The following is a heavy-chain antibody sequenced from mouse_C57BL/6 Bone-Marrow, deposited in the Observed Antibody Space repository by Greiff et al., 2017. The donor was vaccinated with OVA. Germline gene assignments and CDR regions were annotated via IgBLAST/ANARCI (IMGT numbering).Heavy chain of an antibody. Sequence: VQLQQSGAELVKPGASVKMSCKASGYTFTSYWITWVKQRPGQGLEWIGDIYPGSGSTNYNEKFKSKATLTVDTSSSTAYMQLSSLTSEDSAVYYCARENYGSSPYWDFDVWGTGTTVTVSS. D-gene: IGHD1-1*01. CDR1: GYTFTSYW. J-gene: IGHJ1*03. V-gene: IGHV1-55*01. CDR3: ARENYGSSPYWDFDV. CDR2: IYPGSGST.